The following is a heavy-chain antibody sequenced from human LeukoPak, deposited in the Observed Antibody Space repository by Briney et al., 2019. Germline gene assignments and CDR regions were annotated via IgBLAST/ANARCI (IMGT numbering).Heavy chain of an antibody. CDR2: IYPGDSGT. V-gene: IGHV5-51*01. CDR3: ARAGYSGYDSRSRDYYYYMDV. J-gene: IGHJ6*03. D-gene: IGHD5-12*01. Sequence: GESLKISCQGSGYIFSNYWIGWVRQMSGKGLEWMVMIYPGDSGTKYSPSFQGQVTISADKSITTAYLQWSSLKASDSAIYYCARAGYSGYDSRSRDYYYYMDVWGEGTTVIVSS. CDR1: GYIFSNYW.